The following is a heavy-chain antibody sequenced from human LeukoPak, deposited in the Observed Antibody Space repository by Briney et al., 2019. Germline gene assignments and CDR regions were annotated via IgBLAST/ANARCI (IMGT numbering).Heavy chain of an antibody. CDR2: TRNKANSYTT. J-gene: IGHJ4*02. Sequence: GGSLRLSCAASGFTFSDYYMDWVRQAPGKGLEWVGRTRNKANSYTTEYAASVKGRFTISRDDSKNSLYLQMNSLKTEDTAVYYCAASGSYMPNDYWGQGTLVTVSS. CDR3: AASGSYMPNDY. D-gene: IGHD3-10*01. V-gene: IGHV3-72*01. CDR1: GFTFSDYY.